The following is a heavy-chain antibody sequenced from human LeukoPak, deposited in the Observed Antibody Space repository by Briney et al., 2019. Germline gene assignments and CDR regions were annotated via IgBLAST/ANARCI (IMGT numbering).Heavy chain of an antibody. V-gene: IGHV3-48*03. CDR2: ISSSGSTI. Sequence: PGGSLRLSCAASGFTFSSYEMNWVRQAPGKGLEWVSYISSSGSTIYYADSVKGRFTISRDNAKNSLYPQMNSLRAEDTAVYYCARRYCSSTSCTLDYWGQGTLVTVSS. D-gene: IGHD2-2*01. CDR1: GFTFSSYE. CDR3: ARRYCSSTSCTLDY. J-gene: IGHJ4*02.